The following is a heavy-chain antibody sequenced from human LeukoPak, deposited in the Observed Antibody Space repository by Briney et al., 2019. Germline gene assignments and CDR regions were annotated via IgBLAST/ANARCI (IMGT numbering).Heavy chain of an antibody. D-gene: IGHD3-3*01. CDR1: GGSISSYY. V-gene: IGHV4-59*08. CDR3: ARPSRRGVVIPFDY. CDR2: IYYSGST. Sequence: SETLFLTCTVSGGSISSYYWSWIRQPPGKGLEWIGYIYYSGSTNYNPSLKSRVTISVDTSKNQFSLKLSSVTAADTAVYYCARPSRRGVVIPFDYWGQGTLVTVSS. J-gene: IGHJ4*02.